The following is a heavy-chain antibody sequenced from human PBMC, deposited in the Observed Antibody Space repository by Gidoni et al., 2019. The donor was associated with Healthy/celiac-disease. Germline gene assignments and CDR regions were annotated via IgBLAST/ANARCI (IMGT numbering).Heavy chain of an antibody. CDR1: GGTFSSYV. D-gene: IGHD3-10*01. V-gene: IGHV1-69*01. J-gene: IGHJ5*02. Sequence: QVQLVQSGAEVKKPGSSVKLSCKASGGTFSSYVISWVRQAPGQGLEWMGGIIPIFGTTNYAQKYQGRVTITADESTSTAYMELSSLRSEDTAVYYCAREGYGSFPNWFDPWGQGTLVTVSS. CDR2: IIPIFGTT. CDR3: AREGYGSFPNWFDP.